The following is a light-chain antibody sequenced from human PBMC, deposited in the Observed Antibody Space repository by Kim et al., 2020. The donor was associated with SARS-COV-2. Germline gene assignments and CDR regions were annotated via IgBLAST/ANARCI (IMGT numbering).Light chain of an antibody. J-gene: IGKJ4*01. V-gene: IGKV1-33*01. CDR1: RDINIY. Sequence: DIQMTQSPTSLSASAGNRVTITCQASRDINIYLNWYQQKPGKAPKLLISDASKLETGVPSRFSGSGSGTDFTFTISSLQPEDIATYYCQQYDTPPLTFGGGTKVDIK. CDR2: DAS. CDR3: QQYDTPPLT.